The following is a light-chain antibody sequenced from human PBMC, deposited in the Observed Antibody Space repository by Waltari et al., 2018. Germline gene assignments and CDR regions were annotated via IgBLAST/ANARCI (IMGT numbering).Light chain of an antibody. CDR3: QQYNTYSS. CDR2: KAS. J-gene: IGKJ2*03. V-gene: IGKV1-5*03. CDR1: QSISNY. Sequence: DIQMTQSPSTLSASVGDTINITCRASQSISNYLAWYQQKPGKAPKLLIYKASSSGSGVPSRFSGSGSGTEFTLTISSLQPDDFATYYCQQYNTYSSFGQGTKLEIK.